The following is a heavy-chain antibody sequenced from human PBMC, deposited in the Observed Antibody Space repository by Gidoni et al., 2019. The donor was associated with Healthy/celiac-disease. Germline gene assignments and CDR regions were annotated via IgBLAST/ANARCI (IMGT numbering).Heavy chain of an antibody. V-gene: IGHV5-10-1*01. Sequence: EVQLVQSGAEVRTPGESLRISCTGSGYSFTSYGISWVRKMPGKGLEWMGRIDPSESYTNYSPSFQGHVTSSADKSISTAYLQWSSLKASDTAMYYCARHGPALYGDYGAAWFDPWGQGTLVTVSS. CDR1: GYSFTSYG. J-gene: IGHJ5*02. CDR3: ARHGPALYGDYGAAWFDP. D-gene: IGHD4-17*01. CDR2: IDPSESYT.